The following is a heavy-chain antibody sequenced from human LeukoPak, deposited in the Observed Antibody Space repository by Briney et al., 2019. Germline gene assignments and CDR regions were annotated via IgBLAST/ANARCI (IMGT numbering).Heavy chain of an antibody. V-gene: IGHV3-48*04. CDR1: GFTFSSHT. CDR2: ISGSGSIT. CDR3: ASLEWGPDY. D-gene: IGHD1-26*01. J-gene: IGHJ4*02. Sequence: GGSLRLSCAASGFTFSSHTMNWVRQAPGKGLEWVSYISGSGSITHYADSVKGRFTISRDNAKNSLYLQMNSLRAEDTAVYYCASLEWGPDYWGQGTLVTVSS.